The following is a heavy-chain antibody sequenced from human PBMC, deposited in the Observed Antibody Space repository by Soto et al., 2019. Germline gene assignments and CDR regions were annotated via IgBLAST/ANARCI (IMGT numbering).Heavy chain of an antibody. V-gene: IGHV6-1*01. D-gene: IGHD6-19*01. Sequence: PSQTLSLTCAMSGDSVSSNSAAWNWIRQSPSRGFEWLGRTYYRSKWYNDYAVSVKSRITTNPDTSKNQFSLQLNSVTPEDTAVYYCARGCIAVAGTRGAFDIWGTGPMVTVS. J-gene: IGHJ3*02. CDR3: ARGCIAVAGTRGAFDI. CDR2: TYYRSKWYN. CDR1: GDSVSSNSAA.